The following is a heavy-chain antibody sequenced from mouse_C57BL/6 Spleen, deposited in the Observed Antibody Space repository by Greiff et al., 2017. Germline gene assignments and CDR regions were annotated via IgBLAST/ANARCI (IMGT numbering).Heavy chain of an antibody. V-gene: IGHV1-55*01. CDR2: IYPGSGST. CDR1: GYTFTSYW. D-gene: IGHD1-1*01. Sequence: QVQLQQSGAELVKPGASVKMSCKASGYTFTSYWITWVKQRPGQGLEWIGDIYPGSGSTNYNEKFKSKATLTVDTSSSTAYMQLSSLTSEDSAVYYCARDPYGSSYFDYWGQGTTLTVSS. J-gene: IGHJ2*01. CDR3: ARDPYGSSYFDY.